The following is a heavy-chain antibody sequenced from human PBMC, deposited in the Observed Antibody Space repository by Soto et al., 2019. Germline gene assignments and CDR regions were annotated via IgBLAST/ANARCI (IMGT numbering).Heavy chain of an antibody. V-gene: IGHV4-4*02. Sequence: QVQLQESGPGQVKRSGTLCLTCAVSGGSISSSNWWSWVRQRPGKGLEWIGEIYHSGSTNYNPSLKSRVTISVDKSKNQFSLKLSSVTAADTAVYYCARGYGGSYWVDYYYYYGMDVWGQGTTVTVSS. D-gene: IGHD1-26*01. J-gene: IGHJ6*02. CDR3: ARGYGGSYWVDYYYYYGMDV. CDR2: IYHSGST. CDR1: GGSISSSNW.